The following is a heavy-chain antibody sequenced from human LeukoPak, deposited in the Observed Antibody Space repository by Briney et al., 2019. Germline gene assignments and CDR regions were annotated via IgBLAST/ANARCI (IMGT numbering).Heavy chain of an antibody. D-gene: IGHD6-13*01. CDR2: ISYDGSNK. V-gene: IGHV3-30-3*01. CDR1: GFTFSSYA. J-gene: IGHJ3*02. Sequence: PGGSLRLPCAASGFTFSSYAMHWVRQAPGKGLEWVAVISYDGSNKYYADSVKGRFTISRDNSKNTLYLQMNSLRAEDTAVYYCAGDQSIAAVWYAFDIWGQGTMVTVSS. CDR3: AGDQSIAAVWYAFDI.